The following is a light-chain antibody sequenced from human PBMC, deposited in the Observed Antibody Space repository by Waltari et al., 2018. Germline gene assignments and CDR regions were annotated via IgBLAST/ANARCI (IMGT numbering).Light chain of an antibody. CDR3: QQRSKWPLT. J-gene: IGKJ4*01. CDR1: QIITNN. V-gene: IGKV3-11*01. Sequence: PGESPTLSGNASQIITNNLTWYQLKPGQAPRHLIYDASNRATGIPARFSGSGSGTDFTLTISNLEPEDSAVYYWQQRSKWPLTFGGGTKVEIK. CDR2: DAS.